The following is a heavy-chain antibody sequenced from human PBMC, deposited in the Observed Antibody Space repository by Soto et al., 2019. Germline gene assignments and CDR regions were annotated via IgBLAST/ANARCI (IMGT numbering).Heavy chain of an antibody. V-gene: IGHV3-7*01. CDR1: GFTSGSYW. D-gene: IGHD3-10*01. Sequence: GGSLRLSWAASGFTSGSYWMSWVRQAPGEGQEWLATIMLDASEKKYVPSVKGRFTMSRDNAKNSLYLQMDCLRAEDTAVYYCARDSGDGSGASVNHYLDYWGHGTLVTVSS. CDR2: IMLDASEK. J-gene: IGHJ4*01. CDR3: ARDSGDGSGASVNHYLDY.